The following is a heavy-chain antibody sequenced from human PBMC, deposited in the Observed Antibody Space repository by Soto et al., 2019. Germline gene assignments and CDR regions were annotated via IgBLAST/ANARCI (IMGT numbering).Heavy chain of an antibody. Sequence: QVQLQESGPGLVKPSETLSLTCTVSGGSISSYYWSWIRQPPGKGLEWIGYIYYSGSTNYNPSLKSRVTISVDTSKNQFSLKLSSVTAADTAVYYCASEIRDYGDYGVSRFDYWGQESLVTVSS. V-gene: IGHV4-59*01. CDR2: IYYSGST. D-gene: IGHD4-17*01. CDR1: GGSISSYY. CDR3: ASEIRDYGDYGVSRFDY. J-gene: IGHJ4*02.